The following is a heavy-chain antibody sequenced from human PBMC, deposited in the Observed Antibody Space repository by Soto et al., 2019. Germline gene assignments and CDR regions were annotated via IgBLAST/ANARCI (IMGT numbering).Heavy chain of an antibody. D-gene: IGHD2-15*01. J-gene: IGHJ3*02. CDR3: ARGLLLGYCSGGSCYPDAFDI. CDR2: ISAYNGNT. Sequence: GASVKVSCKASGYTFTSYGISWVRQAPGQGLEWMGWISAYNGNTNYAQKLQGRVTMTTDTSTSTAYMELRSLRSDDTAVCYCARGLLLGYCSGGSCYPDAFDIWGQGTMVTVSS. V-gene: IGHV1-18*01. CDR1: GYTFTSYG.